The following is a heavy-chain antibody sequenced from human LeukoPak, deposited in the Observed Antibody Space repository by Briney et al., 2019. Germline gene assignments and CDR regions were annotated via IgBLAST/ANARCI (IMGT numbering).Heavy chain of an antibody. J-gene: IGHJ5*02. V-gene: IGHV3-30-3*01. CDR2: ISYDGSNK. Sequence: GGSLRLSCAASGFTFSSYAMHWVRQAPGKGLEWVAVISYDGSNKYYADSVKGRFTISRDNSKNTLYLQMNSLRAEDTAVYYYARDPYCSGGSCYPGWFNPWGQGTLVTVSS. CDR1: GFTFSSYA. CDR3: ARDPYCSGGSCYPGWFNP. D-gene: IGHD2-15*01.